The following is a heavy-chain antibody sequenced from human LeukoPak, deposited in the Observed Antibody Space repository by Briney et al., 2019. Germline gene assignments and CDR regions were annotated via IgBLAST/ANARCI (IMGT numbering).Heavy chain of an antibody. D-gene: IGHD4-17*01. CDR2: ISYDGSNK. V-gene: IGHV3-30*18. J-gene: IGHJ3*01. CDR1: GFTFSSYG. Sequence: GRSLRLSCAASGFTFSSYGMHWVRQAPGKGLEWVAVISYDGSNKYYADSVKGRFTISRDNSKNTLYLQMNSLRAEDTAVYYCAKALNYGDYPHDAFDVWGQGTMVTVSS. CDR3: AKALNYGDYPHDAFDV.